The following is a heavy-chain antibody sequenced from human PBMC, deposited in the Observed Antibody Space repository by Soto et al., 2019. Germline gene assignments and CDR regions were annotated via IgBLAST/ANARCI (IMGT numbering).Heavy chain of an antibody. J-gene: IGHJ4*02. V-gene: IGHV3-48*04. Sequence: GSLRLSCAASGFTFSSYSMNWVRRAPGKGLEWISYISGNGEIIQYAASARGRFTISRDNAENSVYLEMDSLRAEDTALYYCARDVDADFRTDFDYWGRGTLVTVS. CDR3: ARDVDADFRTDFDY. CDR2: ISGNGEII. D-gene: IGHD4-17*01. CDR1: GFTFSSYS.